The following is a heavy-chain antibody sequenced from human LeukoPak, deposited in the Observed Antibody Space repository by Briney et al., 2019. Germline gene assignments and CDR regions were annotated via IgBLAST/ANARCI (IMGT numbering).Heavy chain of an antibody. V-gene: IGHV3-7*01. CDR2: IKQDGSEK. CDR3: ARHSGTYFDY. CDR1: GFTFSSYW. D-gene: IGHD1-26*01. Sequence: PGGCLRLSCAASGFTFSSYWMSWVRQGPGKGLEWVANIKQDGSEKYYVDSVKGRFTISRDNTKNSLYLQMNSLRAEDTAVYYCARHSGTYFDYWGQGTLVTVSS. J-gene: IGHJ4*02.